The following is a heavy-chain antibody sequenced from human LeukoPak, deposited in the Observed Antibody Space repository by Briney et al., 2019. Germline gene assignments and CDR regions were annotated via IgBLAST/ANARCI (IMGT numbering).Heavy chain of an antibody. CDR2: IYRGGNT. D-gene: IGHD2-15*01. CDR3: ARGGPIYCSGDSCYPGDY. Sequence: SGGSLRLSCAASGFTVSGHPMSWVRQAPGKGLEWVSVIYRGGNTYYADSVKGRFTISTDNSKNTLYLQMNSLRAEDTAVYYCARGGPIYCSGDSCYPGDYWGQGTLVTVSS. V-gene: IGHV3-53*01. CDR1: GFTVSGHP. J-gene: IGHJ4*02.